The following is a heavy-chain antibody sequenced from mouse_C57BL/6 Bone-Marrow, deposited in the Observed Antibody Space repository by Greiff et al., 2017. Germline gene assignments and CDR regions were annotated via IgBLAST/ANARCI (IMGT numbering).Heavy chain of an antibody. CDR2: IDPSDSET. Sequence: QVQLQQPGAELVRPGSSVKLSCKASGYTFTSYWMHWVKQRPIQGLEWIGNIDPSDSETHYNQKFKDKATLTVDKSSSTAYMQRSSLTSEDSAVYYCAREGIYYDYDDGVAYWGQGTLVTVSA. J-gene: IGHJ3*01. D-gene: IGHD2-4*01. CDR3: AREGIYYDYDDGVAY. CDR1: GYTFTSYW. V-gene: IGHV1-52*01.